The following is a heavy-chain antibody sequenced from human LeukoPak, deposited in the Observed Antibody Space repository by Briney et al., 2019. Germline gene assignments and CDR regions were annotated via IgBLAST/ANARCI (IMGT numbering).Heavy chain of an antibody. Sequence: GGSLRLSCAASGFTFNSYWMTWVRQAPGKGLEWVANIKQDGSEKNYVDSVKGRFIISRDNAKNSLYLQMNSLRAEDTAAYYCARDPPVGGAYFDYWGQGSLVTVSS. D-gene: IGHD1-26*01. V-gene: IGHV3-7*01. CDR1: GFTFNSYW. CDR3: ARDPPVGGAYFDY. J-gene: IGHJ4*02. CDR2: IKQDGSEK.